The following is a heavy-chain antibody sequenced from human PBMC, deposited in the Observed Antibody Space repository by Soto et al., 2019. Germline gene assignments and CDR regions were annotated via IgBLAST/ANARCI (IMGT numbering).Heavy chain of an antibody. CDR2: IYSGGNT. CDR3: ARVPFSQMVYVPWYFDL. Sequence: EVQLVESGGHLIQPGGSLRLSCAASGFTFSKNYMSWVRQPPGKGLEWVSTIYSGGNTHYADSVKGRFTISRDNSKNPLYLQMNSLGAEDTVVYYCARVPFSQMVYVPWYFDLWGRGTLVIVSS. J-gene: IGHJ2*01. V-gene: IGHV3-53*03. D-gene: IGHD2-2*02. CDR1: GFTFSKNY.